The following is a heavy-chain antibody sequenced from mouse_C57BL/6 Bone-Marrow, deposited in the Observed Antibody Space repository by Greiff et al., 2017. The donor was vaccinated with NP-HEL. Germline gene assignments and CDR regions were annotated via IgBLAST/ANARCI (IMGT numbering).Heavy chain of an antibody. J-gene: IGHJ1*03. CDR2: IYPSDSET. CDR3: ARSGYYGSSLYWYFDV. CDR1: GYTFTSYW. D-gene: IGHD1-1*01. V-gene: IGHV1-61*01. Sequence: QVQLQQPGAELVRPGSSVKLSCKASGYTFTSYWMDWVKQRPGQGLEWIGNIYPSDSETHYNQKFKDKATLTVDKSSSTAYMQPSSLTSEDSAVYYCARSGYYGSSLYWYFDVWGTGTTVTVSS.